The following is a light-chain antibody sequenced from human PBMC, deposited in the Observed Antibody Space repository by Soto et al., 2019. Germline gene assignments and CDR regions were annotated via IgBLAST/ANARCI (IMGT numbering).Light chain of an antibody. Sequence: DIQLTQSLSFLSASVGDRVTITCRASQDISDYLAWYQQRPGKAPKLLIYAASTLQSGVPSRFSGSGSGTEFTLTISSLQPEDFATYSCQQLNSYPLTVGGGTKVDIK. V-gene: IGKV1-9*01. CDR1: QDISDY. CDR2: AAS. CDR3: QQLNSYPLT. J-gene: IGKJ4*01.